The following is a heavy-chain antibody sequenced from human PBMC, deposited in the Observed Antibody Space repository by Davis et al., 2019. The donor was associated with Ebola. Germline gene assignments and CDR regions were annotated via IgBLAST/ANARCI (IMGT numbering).Heavy chain of an antibody. V-gene: IGHV7-4-1*02. D-gene: IGHD3-3*02. Sequence: ASVKVSCKASGYTFSSYAMNWVRQAPGQGLEWMGWINTKTGNPTYAQGFTRRFVFSLDTSVSTAYLQISSLEAEDTAVYYCARASCGRIFCVPDELDYWGQGTLVTVSS. J-gene: IGHJ4*02. CDR1: GYTFSSYA. CDR3: ARASCGRIFCVPDELDY. CDR2: INTKTGNP.